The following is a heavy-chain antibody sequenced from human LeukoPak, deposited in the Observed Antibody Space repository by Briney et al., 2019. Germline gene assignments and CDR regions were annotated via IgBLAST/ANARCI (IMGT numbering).Heavy chain of an antibody. D-gene: IGHD1-26*01. CDR3: ARSSVGARRRIDY. V-gene: IGHV1-8*01. CDR2: MNPNSGNT. J-gene: IGHJ4*02. CDR1: GYTFTSYD. Sequence: GASVKVSFKASGYTFTSYDINWVRQATGQGLEWMGWMNPNSGNTGYAQKFQGGVTMTRSASINTAYMELSSLTSDDTAVYYCARSSVGARRRIDYWGQGTLVTVSS.